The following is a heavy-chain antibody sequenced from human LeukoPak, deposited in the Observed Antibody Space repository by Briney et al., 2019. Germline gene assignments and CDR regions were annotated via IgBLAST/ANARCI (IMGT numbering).Heavy chain of an antibody. CDR2: ISAYNGNT. CDR1: GYTFISYG. Sequence: GASVKVSCKASGYTFISYGVSWVRQAPGQGLEWMGWISAYNGNTNYAQKLQGRVTMTTDTSTSTAYMELRSLRSDDTAVYYCAKDTTPPKAGFDPWGQGTLVTVSS. D-gene: IGHD1-14*01. V-gene: IGHV1-18*01. J-gene: IGHJ5*02. CDR3: AKDTTPPKAGFDP.